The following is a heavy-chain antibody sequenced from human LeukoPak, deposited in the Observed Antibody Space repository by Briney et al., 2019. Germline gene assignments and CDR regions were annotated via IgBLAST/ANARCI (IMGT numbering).Heavy chain of an antibody. CDR3: AKPYGDCSSTSCYYFDY. V-gene: IGHV3-23*01. CDR2: LSGSGGST. Sequence: GGSLRLSCAASGFTFSSYAMRWVRAAPGKGLEWVSALSGSGGSTYYADSVKGRFTISRDNSKNTLYLQMNSLRAEDTAVYYCAKPYGDCSSTSCYYFDYWGQGTMVTVSS. CDR1: GFTFSSYA. J-gene: IGHJ4*02. D-gene: IGHD2-2*01.